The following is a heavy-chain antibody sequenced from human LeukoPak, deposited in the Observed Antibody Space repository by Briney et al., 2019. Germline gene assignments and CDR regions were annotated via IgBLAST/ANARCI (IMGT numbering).Heavy chain of an antibody. J-gene: IGHJ4*02. CDR2: IFRSGST. CDR3: ARGVVAAAGRTFDF. D-gene: IGHD6-13*01. CDR1: GGSFTNYY. Sequence: SETLSLTCTVSGGSFTNYYWSWIRQPPGKGLEWIGYIFRSGSTNYNPSLKSRVTISVDTSKNQFSLKLSSVTAADTAVYYCARGVVAAAGRTFDFWGQGTLVTVSS. V-gene: IGHV4-59*01.